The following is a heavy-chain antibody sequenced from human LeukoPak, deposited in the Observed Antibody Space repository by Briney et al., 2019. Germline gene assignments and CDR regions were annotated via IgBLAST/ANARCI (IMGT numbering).Heavy chain of an antibody. J-gene: IGHJ4*02. CDR2: INSDGSSR. CDR1: GFAFSSYW. Sequence: SGGSLRLSCAASGFAFSSYWMHWVRQAPGKGLVWVSRINSDGSSRSYADSVKGRFTVSRDNAKNTLYLQMNSLRAEDTAVYYCTRNGYYYDSSGYYYDYWGQGTLVTVSS. V-gene: IGHV3-74*01. CDR3: TRNGYYYDSSGYYYDY. D-gene: IGHD3-22*01.